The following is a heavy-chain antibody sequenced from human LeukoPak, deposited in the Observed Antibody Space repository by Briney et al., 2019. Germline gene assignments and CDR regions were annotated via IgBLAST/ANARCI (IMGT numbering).Heavy chain of an antibody. CDR3: ARQSRQQLVSDY. CDR1: GFSFSSYE. V-gene: IGHV3-48*03. Sequence: EAGGSLRLPCAASGFSFSSYEMNWVRQAPGKGLEWVSYISSSGSTIYYADSLKGRFTISRDNAKNSLYLQLNSLRAEDTAVYYCARQSRQQLVSDYWGQGTLVTVSS. D-gene: IGHD6-13*01. CDR2: ISSSGSTI. J-gene: IGHJ4*02.